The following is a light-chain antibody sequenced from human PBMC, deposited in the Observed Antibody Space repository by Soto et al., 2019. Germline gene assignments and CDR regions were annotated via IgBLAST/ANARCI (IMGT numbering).Light chain of an antibody. CDR2: GAS. V-gene: IGKV3-15*01. Sequence: IVMTQSPATLSVSPGERATLSCRASHSVSSNLAWYQQKPGQAPRLLIYGASTRATGIPARFSGSGSGTEFTLTISSLQYEDFAVYYCQQYNNWPRTFGQGTKVDIK. J-gene: IGKJ1*01. CDR1: HSVSSN. CDR3: QQYNNWPRT.